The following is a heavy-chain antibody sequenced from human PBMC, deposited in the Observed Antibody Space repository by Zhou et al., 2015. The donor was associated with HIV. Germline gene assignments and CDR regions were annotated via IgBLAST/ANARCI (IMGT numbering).Heavy chain of an antibody. CDR2: INPSGGTP. CDR1: GYTFTSYY. V-gene: IGHV1-46*01. Sequence: QVQLVQSGAEVKKPGASVKVSCKASGYTFTSYYMHWVRQAPGQGLEWMGIINPSGGTPSYAQKFQGRVTMTRDTSTSTVYMELSSLRSEDTALYYCARQIRGTPYYFDYWGQGTLVTVSS. J-gene: IGHJ4*02. D-gene: IGHD3-10*01. CDR3: ARQIRGTPYYFDY.